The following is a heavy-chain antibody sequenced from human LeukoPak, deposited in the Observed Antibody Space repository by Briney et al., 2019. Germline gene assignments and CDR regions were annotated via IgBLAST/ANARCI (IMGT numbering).Heavy chain of an antibody. CDR1: GFTFSSYS. D-gene: IGHD2-21*02. V-gene: IGHV3-48*01. J-gene: IGHJ4*02. CDR3: ARIPVVVTATRSYLDY. CDR2: ISSSSSTI. Sequence: PGGSLRLSCAASGFTFSSYSMNWVRQAPGKGLEWVSYISSSSSTIYYADSVKGRFTISRDNDKNSLYLQMNSLRAEDTAVYYCARIPVVVTATRSYLDYWGQGTLVTVSS.